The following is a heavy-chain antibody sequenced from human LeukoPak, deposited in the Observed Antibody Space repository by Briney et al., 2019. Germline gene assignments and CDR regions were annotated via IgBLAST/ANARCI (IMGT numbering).Heavy chain of an antibody. Sequence: SETLSLTCTVSGCSISSYYWSWIRQPPGKGLEWIGYIYYSGSTYNPSLKSRVTISVDTSKNQFYLKLSSVTGADTAVYYCARGGWYSHLWGQGALVTVSS. J-gene: IGHJ5*02. CDR1: GCSISSYY. D-gene: IGHD6-19*01. V-gene: IGHV4-59*01. CDR2: IYYSGST. CDR3: ARGGWYSHL.